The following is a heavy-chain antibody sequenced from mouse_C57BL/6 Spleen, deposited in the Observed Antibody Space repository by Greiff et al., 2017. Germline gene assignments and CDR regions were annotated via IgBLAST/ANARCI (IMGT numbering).Heavy chain of an antibody. V-gene: IGHV5-17*01. J-gene: IGHJ4*01. Sequence: EVNVVESGGGLVKPGGSLKLSCAASGFTFSDYGMHWVRQAPEKGLEWVAYISSGSSTIYYADTVKGRFTISRDNAKNTLFLQMTSLRSEDTAMYYCARNMITTKNYAMDYWGQGTSVTVSS. CDR1: GFTFSDYG. CDR2: ISSGSSTI. D-gene: IGHD2-4*01. CDR3: ARNMITTKNYAMDY.